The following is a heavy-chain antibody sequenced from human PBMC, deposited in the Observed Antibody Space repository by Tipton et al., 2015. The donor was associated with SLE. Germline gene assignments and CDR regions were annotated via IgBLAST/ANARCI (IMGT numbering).Heavy chain of an antibody. J-gene: IGHJ4*01. CDR1: GASINSNY. D-gene: IGHD3-10*01. CDR2: LYTSGTT. Sequence: TLSLTCTVSGASINSNYWTWIRQPPGKGLEWIGYLYTSGTTKYNPSLQSRVTISVDTSKNQLSLKLTSVTAADTSVYYCARGAKERITLVRVRPYYFDYWGQGSLVTVSS. V-gene: IGHV4-4*08. CDR3: ARGAKERITLVRVRPYYFDY.